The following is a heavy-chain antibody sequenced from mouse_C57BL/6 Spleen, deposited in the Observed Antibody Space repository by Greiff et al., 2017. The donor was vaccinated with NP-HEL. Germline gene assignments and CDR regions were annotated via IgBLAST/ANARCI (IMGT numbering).Heavy chain of an antibody. Sequence: VQLQQSGPELVKPGASVKISCKASGYAFSSSWMNWVKQRPGKGLEWIGRIYPGDGDTNYNGKFKGKATLTADKSSSTAYMQLSSLTSEDSAVYFCAKTAQAYYFDYWGQGTTLTGSS. D-gene: IGHD3-2*02. CDR1: GYAFSSSW. J-gene: IGHJ2*01. V-gene: IGHV1-82*01. CDR2: IYPGDGDT. CDR3: AKTAQAYYFDY.